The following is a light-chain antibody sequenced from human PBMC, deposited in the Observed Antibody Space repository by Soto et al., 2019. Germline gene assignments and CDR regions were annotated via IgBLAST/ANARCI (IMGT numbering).Light chain of an antibody. Sequence: QSVLTQPASVSGSPGQSITISCTGTSSDVGGYNYVSWYQQHPGKAPKLMIYDVSNRPSGVSNRFSGSKSGNTASLTISGLKAEDEADYYCSSYTSSSTYGFGTGTKLTVL. J-gene: IGLJ1*01. CDR1: SSDVGGYNY. V-gene: IGLV2-14*01. CDR3: SSYTSSSTYG. CDR2: DVS.